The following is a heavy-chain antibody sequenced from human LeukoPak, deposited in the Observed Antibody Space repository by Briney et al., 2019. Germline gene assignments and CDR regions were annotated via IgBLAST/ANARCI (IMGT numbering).Heavy chain of an antibody. CDR2: MNPNSGNT. V-gene: IGHV1-8*03. D-gene: IGHD6-6*01. Sequence: ASVKVSCKASGYTFTSYDINWVRQATGQGLEWMGWMNPNSGNTGYAQKFQGRVTITRNTSISTAYMELSSLRSEDTAVYYCAGVVAARNYYYYYMDVWGKGTTVTVSS. CDR1: GYTFTSYD. J-gene: IGHJ6*03. CDR3: AGVVAARNYYYYYMDV.